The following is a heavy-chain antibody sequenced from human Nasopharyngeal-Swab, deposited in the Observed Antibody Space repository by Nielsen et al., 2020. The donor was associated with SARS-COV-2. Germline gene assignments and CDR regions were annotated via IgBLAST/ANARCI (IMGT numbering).Heavy chain of an antibody. Sequence: SETLSLTCIVSGGSVSSGSYYWSWIRQPPGKGLEWIGYIYYSGSTNYNPSLKSRVTISVDTSKNQSSLKLSSVTAADTAVYYCARAQRYCSGGSCYFSSSYYFDYWGQGTLVTVSS. CDR1: GGSVSSGSYY. CDR3: ARAQRYCSGGSCYFSSSYYFDY. V-gene: IGHV4-61*01. J-gene: IGHJ4*02. CDR2: IYYSGST. D-gene: IGHD2-15*01.